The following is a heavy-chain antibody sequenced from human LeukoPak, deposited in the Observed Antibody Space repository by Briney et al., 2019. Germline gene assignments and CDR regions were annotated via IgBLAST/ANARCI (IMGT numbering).Heavy chain of an antibody. CDR3: AFGYYYGSRDHNYYYYMDV. CDR1: GGSISSYY. D-gene: IGHD3-10*01. J-gene: IGHJ6*03. CDR2: IYYSGST. Sequence: SETLSLTCTVSGGSISSYYWSWIRQPPGKGLEWIGYIYYSGSTNYNPSLKSRVTMSVDTSKNQFSLKLSSATALDTAVYYRAFGYYYGSRDHNYYYYMDVWGKGTTVTISS. V-gene: IGHV4-59*12.